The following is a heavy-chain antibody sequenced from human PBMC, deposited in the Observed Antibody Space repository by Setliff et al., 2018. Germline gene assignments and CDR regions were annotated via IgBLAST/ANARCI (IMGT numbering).Heavy chain of an antibody. CDR2: IYYGGGT. Sequence: ETLSLTCDVSNYSISSGYYWGWVRQPPGKGLEWIATIYYGGGTYYNPSLKSRVTISLDMSKNQFSLRLNSVTAADTAVYFCARHRRPDYGDFISWYFDLWGRGTLVTVSS. V-gene: IGHV4-38-2*01. CDR3: ARHRRPDYGDFISWYFDL. J-gene: IGHJ2*01. CDR1: NYSISSGYY. D-gene: IGHD4-17*01.